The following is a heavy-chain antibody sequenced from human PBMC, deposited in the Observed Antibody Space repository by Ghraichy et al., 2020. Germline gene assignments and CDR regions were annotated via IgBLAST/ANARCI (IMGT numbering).Heavy chain of an antibody. CDR2: IRYDGSKK. V-gene: IGHV3-30*02. CDR3: ATLAARGYCSGGSCNSVFAY. D-gene: IGHD2-15*01. Sequence: GGSLRLSCAASGFIVSSKGMHWVRQAPGKGLEWVAVIRYDGSKKYYADAVKGRFTISRDNSKNTLYLQMNRLRVEDTSIYYCATLAARGYCSGGSCNSVFAYWGQCSLLTASS. J-gene: IGHJ4*02. CDR1: GFIVSSKG.